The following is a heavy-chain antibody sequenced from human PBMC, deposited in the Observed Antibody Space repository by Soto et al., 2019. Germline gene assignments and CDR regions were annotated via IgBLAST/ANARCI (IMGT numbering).Heavy chain of an antibody. Sequence: EVQLVESGGGLVKPGGSLRLSCAASGFTFSSYSMNWVRQAPGKGLEWVSSISSSATYTYYADSVKGRFTISRDNAKYSLYLQINSLRADDTAVYYCARVYLTTTGTYYYGMDVWGQGTTVTVSS. J-gene: IGHJ6*02. CDR2: ISSSATYT. CDR3: ARVYLTTTGTYYYGMDV. V-gene: IGHV3-21*01. CDR1: GFTFSSYS. D-gene: IGHD1-1*01.